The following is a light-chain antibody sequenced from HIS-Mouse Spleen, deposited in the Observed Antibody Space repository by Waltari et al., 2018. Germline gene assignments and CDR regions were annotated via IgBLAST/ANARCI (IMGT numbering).Light chain of an antibody. CDR1: NIGRKR. CDR3: QVWDSSSDDVV. J-gene: IGLJ2*01. CDR2: DDS. V-gene: IGLV3-21*03. Sequence: SYVLTHPPSVAVSPVKTARITCGVNNIGRKRGHSYQQKPGQAPGLVVEDDSGRPSGIAGRYSSSNSGNTATLTISRVEAGDEADYYCQVWDSSSDDVVFGGGTKLTVL.